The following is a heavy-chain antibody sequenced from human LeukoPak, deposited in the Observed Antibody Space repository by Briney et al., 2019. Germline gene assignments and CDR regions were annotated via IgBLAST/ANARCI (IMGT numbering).Heavy chain of an antibody. CDR3: ARGPRGSSGWYVRDYYFDY. CDR1: GGSISSSSYY. CDR2: IYYSGST. J-gene: IGHJ4*02. V-gene: IGHV4-39*07. Sequence: SETLSLTCTVSGGSISSSSYYWGWIRQPPGKGLEWIGSIYYSGSTYYNPSLKSRVTISVDTSKNQFSLKLSSVTAADTAVYYCARGPRGSSGWYVRDYYFDYWGPGTLVTVSS. D-gene: IGHD6-19*01.